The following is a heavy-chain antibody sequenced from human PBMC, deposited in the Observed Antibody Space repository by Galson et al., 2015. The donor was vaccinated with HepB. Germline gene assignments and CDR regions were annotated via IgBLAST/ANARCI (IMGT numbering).Heavy chain of an antibody. CDR1: GFTFSNYG. CDR3: AKEQWELRGRYFDY. D-gene: IGHD1-26*01. Sequence: SLRLSCAASGFTFSNYGMHWVRQAPGKGLEWVAVISYDGSDEYYADSVKGRFTISRDNSKNTLYLQMNSLRAEDTAVYYCAKEQWELRGRYFDYWGQGTLVTVSS. J-gene: IGHJ4*02. CDR2: ISYDGSDE. V-gene: IGHV3-30*18.